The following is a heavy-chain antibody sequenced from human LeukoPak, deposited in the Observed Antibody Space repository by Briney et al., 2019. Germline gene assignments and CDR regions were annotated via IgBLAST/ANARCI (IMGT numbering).Heavy chain of an antibody. J-gene: IGHJ4*02. D-gene: IGHD5-12*01. CDR2: ISYDGSNK. V-gene: IGHV3-30*18. CDR1: GFTFSSYG. Sequence: GGSLRLSCAASGFTFSSYGMHWVRQAPGKGLEGVAVISYDGSNKYYADSVKGRFTVSRDNSKHTLYLQISSLRAEETDVYYCAKEGLESFDYWGQGTLVTVSS. CDR3: AKEGLESFDY.